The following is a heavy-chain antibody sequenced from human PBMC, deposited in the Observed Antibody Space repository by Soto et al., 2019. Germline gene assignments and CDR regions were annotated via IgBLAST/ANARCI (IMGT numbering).Heavy chain of an antibody. CDR3: ARDNLGYCSSTSCPYPNWFDP. V-gene: IGHV4-31*03. Sequence: SETLSLTCTISGGSISNGGYYWSWIRQHPGKGLEWIGYIYYSGSTYYNPSLKSRVTISVDTSKNQFSLKLSSVTAADTAVYYCARDNLGYCSSTSCPYPNWFDPWGQGTLVTVFS. CDR1: GGSISNGGYY. J-gene: IGHJ5*02. D-gene: IGHD2-2*01. CDR2: IYYSGST.